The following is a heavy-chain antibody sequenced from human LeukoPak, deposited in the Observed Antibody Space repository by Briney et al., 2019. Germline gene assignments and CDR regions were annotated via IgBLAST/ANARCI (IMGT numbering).Heavy chain of an antibody. CDR3: ARDTIQPGLIDD. CDR2: ISSSSSTI. V-gene: IGHV3-48*04. D-gene: IGHD2-2*01. CDR1: GFTFSSYS. Sequence: PGGSLRLSCAASGFTFSSYSIDWVRQAPGKGLEWLSYISSSSSTIYYADSVKGRFTISRDDARNTLYLQLSSLRAEDTAVYYCARDTIQPGLIDDWGQGTLVTVSS. J-gene: IGHJ4*02.